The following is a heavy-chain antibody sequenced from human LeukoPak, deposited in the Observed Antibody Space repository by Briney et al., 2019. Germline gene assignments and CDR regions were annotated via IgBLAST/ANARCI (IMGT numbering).Heavy chain of an antibody. V-gene: IGHV3-23*01. CDR1: GFTFSSYA. D-gene: IGHD3-22*01. CDR3: AKESEWQSGGIYYDSSGYFDY. J-gene: IGHJ4*02. Sequence: GGSLRLSCAASGFTFSSYAMSWVRQAPGKGLEWVSAISGSGGSTYYADSVKGRFTISRDNSKNTLYLQMNSLRAEDTAVYYCAKESEWQSGGIYYDSSGYFDYWGQGTLVTVSS. CDR2: ISGSGGST.